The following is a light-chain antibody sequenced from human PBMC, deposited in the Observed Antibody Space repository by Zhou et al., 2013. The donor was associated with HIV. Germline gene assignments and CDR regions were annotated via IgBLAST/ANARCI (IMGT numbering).Light chain of an antibody. V-gene: IGKV1-5*03. J-gene: IGKJ1*01. Sequence: DIQMTQSPSTLSASVGDRVSITCRASQSISSWLAWYQQKPGKAPILLIYKASSLESGVPSRFSGSGSGTEFTLTISSLQPDDFATYYCLQYNGYSWTFGQGTKVEIK. CDR3: LQYNGYSWT. CDR1: QSISSW. CDR2: KAS.